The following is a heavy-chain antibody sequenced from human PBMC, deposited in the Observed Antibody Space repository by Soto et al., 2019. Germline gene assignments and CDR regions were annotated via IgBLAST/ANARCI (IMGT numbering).Heavy chain of an antibody. V-gene: IGHV3-74*01. D-gene: IGHD3-10*01. J-gene: IGHJ4*02. Sequence: EVQLVESGGGLVQPGGSLRLSCAVSGFTFSSFWMHWFRQAPGEGLVWVSRINTDGSSTSYADSVKGRFTISRDNAKNTLYLPMNSLRVEDTAMYYCAKRGVDTFGLSYWGQGTLVTVSS. CDR1: GFTFSSFW. CDR2: INTDGSST. CDR3: AKRGVDTFGLSY.